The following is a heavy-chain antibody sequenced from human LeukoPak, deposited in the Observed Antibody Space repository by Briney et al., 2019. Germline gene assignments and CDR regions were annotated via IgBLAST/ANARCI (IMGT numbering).Heavy chain of an antibody. CDR1: GFTVSGNY. CDR3: ARGSRGYYGSGSYYTF. J-gene: IGHJ4*02. D-gene: IGHD3-10*01. Sequence: PGGSLRLSCAASGFTVSGNYMSWVRQAPGKGLEWVSVIYSGGSTYYADSVKGRFTISRDNSKNTLYLQMNSLRAEDTAVYYCARGSRGYYGSGSYYTFWGQGTLVTVSS. CDR2: IYSGGST. V-gene: IGHV3-53*01.